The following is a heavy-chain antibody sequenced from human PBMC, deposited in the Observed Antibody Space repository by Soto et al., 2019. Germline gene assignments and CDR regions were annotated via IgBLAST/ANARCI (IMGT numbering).Heavy chain of an antibody. CDR3: AKADPRYYSMDV. CDR2: MNPNSGHR. V-gene: IGHV1-8*01. Sequence: VQLVQSGAEVKKPGASVKVSCKASGYTFTGYDITWVRQAPGEGLEWMGWMNPNSGHRGYAQRFQGRVTMTSDNSISTAYMELSSLRSEDTAVYYCAKADPRYYSMDVWGKGTTVTVSS. CDR1: GYTFTGYD. J-gene: IGHJ6*03.